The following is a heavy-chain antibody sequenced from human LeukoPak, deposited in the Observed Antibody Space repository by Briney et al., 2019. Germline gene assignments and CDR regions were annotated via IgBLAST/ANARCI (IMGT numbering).Heavy chain of an antibody. CDR1: GYTFTSNY. CDR3: ARNIDVFGWFDP. J-gene: IGHJ5*02. CDR2: INPNSGGT. V-gene: IGHV1-2*02. Sequence: ASVKVSCKAFGYTFTSNYMHWVRQAPGQGLEWMGWINPNSGGTNYAQKFQGRVTMTRDTSISTAYMELSRLRSDDTAVYYCARNIDVFGWFDPWGQGTLVTVSS. D-gene: IGHD3-10*01.